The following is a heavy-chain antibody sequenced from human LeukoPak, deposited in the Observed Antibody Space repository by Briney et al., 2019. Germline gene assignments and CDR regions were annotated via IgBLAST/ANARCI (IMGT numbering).Heavy chain of an antibody. J-gene: IGHJ4*02. CDR2: IYSGGST. CDR3: AREGEYCSGGSCYSGY. D-gene: IGHD2-15*01. Sequence: GGSLRLSCAASGFTVSSSYMSWVRQAPGKGLEWVSVIYSGGSTYYADSVKGRFTISRDNSKNTLYLQMNSLRAEDTAVYYCAREGEYCSGGSCYSGYWGQGTLGTVSS. CDR1: GFTVSSSY. V-gene: IGHV3-66*01.